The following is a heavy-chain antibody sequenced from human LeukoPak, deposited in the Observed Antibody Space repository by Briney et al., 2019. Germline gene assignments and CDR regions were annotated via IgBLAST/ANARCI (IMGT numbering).Heavy chain of an antibody. V-gene: IGHV1-2*02. D-gene: IGHD6-13*01. CDR3: AKSRMAADPYYFDY. Sequence: GASVKVSCKASGYTFTGYYMHWVRQAPGQGLEWMGWINPNSGGTKYAQKFQGRVTMTRDTSISTAYVELSRLRSDDTGVYYCAKSRMAADPYYFDYWGQGTLVTVSS. CDR1: GYTFTGYY. J-gene: IGHJ4*02. CDR2: INPNSGGT.